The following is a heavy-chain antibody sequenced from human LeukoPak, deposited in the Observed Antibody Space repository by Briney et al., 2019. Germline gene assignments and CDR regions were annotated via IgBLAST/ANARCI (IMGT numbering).Heavy chain of an antibody. CDR3: AKDVRVGGGGMDV. CDR1: GFTFSTYA. V-gene: IGHV3-23*01. D-gene: IGHD1-26*01. CDR2: ISDSGANR. Sequence: GGSLRLSCAASGFTFSTYAMTWVRQAPGKGLEWVSLISDSGANRYYAGSVKGRFTISRDNSKNTLSLQMNSLRAEDTAVYYCAKDVRVGGGGMDVWGQGTPVIVSS. J-gene: IGHJ6*02.